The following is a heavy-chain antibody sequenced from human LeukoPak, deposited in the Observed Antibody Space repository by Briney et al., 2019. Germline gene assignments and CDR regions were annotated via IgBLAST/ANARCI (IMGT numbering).Heavy chain of an antibody. Sequence: PGGSLRLSCAASGFTFSSYAMSWVCQAPGKGLEWVSTISGSGGSTYYADSVKGRFTISRDNSKNTLYLQMNSLRAEDTAVYYCAKKLRLGELSFTPFDYWGQGTLVTVSS. CDR2: ISGSGGST. D-gene: IGHD3-16*02. CDR1: GFTFSSYA. CDR3: AKKLRLGELSFTPFDY. V-gene: IGHV3-23*01. J-gene: IGHJ4*02.